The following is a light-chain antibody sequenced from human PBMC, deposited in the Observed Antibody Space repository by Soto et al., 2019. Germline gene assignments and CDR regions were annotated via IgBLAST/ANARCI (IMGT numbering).Light chain of an antibody. CDR3: QQYNNWPPT. CDR2: GAS. V-gene: IGKV3-15*01. CDR1: QSVSST. Sequence: EIVMTQSPSSLPVSPGESVPLSCRASQSVSSTLAWYQQKPGQAPRLLIYGASTRATGIPARFSGSGSGTEFTLTISSLQSEDFAVYYCQQYNNWPPTFGQGTKVDIK. J-gene: IGKJ1*01.